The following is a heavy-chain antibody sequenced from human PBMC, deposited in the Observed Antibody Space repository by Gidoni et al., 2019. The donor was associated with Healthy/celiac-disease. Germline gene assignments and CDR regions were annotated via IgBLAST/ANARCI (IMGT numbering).Heavy chain of an antibody. CDR2: INHSGST. J-gene: IGHJ4*02. D-gene: IGHD6-13*01. V-gene: IGHV4-34*01. CDR1: GGSFSGYY. CDR3: ARVGASGVGSWYGDY. Sequence: QVQLQQWGAGLLKPSETLSLTCAVYGGSFSGYYWSWIRQPPGKGLEWIGEINHSGSTNYNPSLKSRVTISVDTSKNQFSLKLSSVTAADTAVYYCARVGASGVGSWYGDYWGQGTLVTVSS.